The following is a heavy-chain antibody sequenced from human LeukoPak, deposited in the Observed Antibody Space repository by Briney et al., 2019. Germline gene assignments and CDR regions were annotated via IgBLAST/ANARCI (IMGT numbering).Heavy chain of an antibody. CDR2: IYTSGST. D-gene: IGHD3-10*01. CDR3: ARGQYYYGSGNWFDP. V-gene: IGHV4-4*07. J-gene: IGHJ5*02. Sequence: SETLSLTCTVSGGSISSYYWSWIRQPAGKGLEWIGRIYTSGSTNYNPSLKSRVTMSVDTSKNQFPLKLSSVTAADTAVYYCARGQYYYGSGNWFDPWGQGTLVTVSS. CDR1: GGSISSYY.